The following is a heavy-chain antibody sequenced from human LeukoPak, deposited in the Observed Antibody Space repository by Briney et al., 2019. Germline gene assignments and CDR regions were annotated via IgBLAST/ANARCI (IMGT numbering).Heavy chain of an antibody. Sequence: PGGSLRLSCAGSGFTFSSYALSWVRQAPGKGLEWVSGISASGNITSYADSVKGRFTISRDNSKNTPHLQMNSLRAEDTAVYYCAKAQTPGISSVHYWGQGTLVTVSS. CDR3: AKAQTPGISSVHY. CDR2: ISASGNIT. CDR1: GFTFSSYA. V-gene: IGHV3-23*01. J-gene: IGHJ4*02. D-gene: IGHD3-3*01.